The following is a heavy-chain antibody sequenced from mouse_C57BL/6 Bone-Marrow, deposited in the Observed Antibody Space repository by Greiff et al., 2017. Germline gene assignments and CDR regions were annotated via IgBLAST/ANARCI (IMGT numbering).Heavy chain of an antibody. D-gene: IGHD2-4*01. CDR2: INPNYGTT. CDR3: ARGYDYDYAMDY. J-gene: IGHJ4*01. CDR1: GYSFTDYN. V-gene: IGHV1-39*01. Sequence: EVQLQQSGPELVKPGASVKISCTASGYSFTDYNMNWVKQRPGKSLEWIGVINPNYGTTSYNQKFKGKATLTVDQSSTTAYMQLSSLTSEDSAVYYCARGYDYDYAMDYWGQGTSVTVSS.